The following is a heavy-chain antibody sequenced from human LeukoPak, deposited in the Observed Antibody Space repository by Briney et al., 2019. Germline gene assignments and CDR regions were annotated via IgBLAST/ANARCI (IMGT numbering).Heavy chain of an antibody. Sequence: GSLRLSCAASGFTFSSYSMNWVRQAPGKGLEWVSSISSSSSYIYYADSVKGRFTISRDNAKNSLYLQMNSLRAEDTAVYYCARASVGYYDFWSGEEYYYMDVWGKGTTVTVSS. CDR3: ARASVGYYDFWSGEEYYYMDV. CDR2: ISSSSSYI. CDR1: GFTFSSYS. J-gene: IGHJ6*03. D-gene: IGHD3-3*01. V-gene: IGHV3-21*01.